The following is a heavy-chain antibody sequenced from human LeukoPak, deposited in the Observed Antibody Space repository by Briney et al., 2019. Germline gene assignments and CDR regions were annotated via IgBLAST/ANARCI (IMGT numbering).Heavy chain of an antibody. V-gene: IGHV4-59*01. CDR1: GGSISRYY. D-gene: IGHD3-10*01. J-gene: IGHJ4*02. Sequence: SETLSLTCTVSGGSISRYYWSWIRQPPGKGLEWIGHIYYSGSTNYDPSLKSRVTISVDTSKNQFSLKLSSVTAADTAVYYCARDNGYYGSGSYLFDYWGQGTLVTVSS. CDR3: ARDNGYYGSGSYLFDY. CDR2: IYYSGST.